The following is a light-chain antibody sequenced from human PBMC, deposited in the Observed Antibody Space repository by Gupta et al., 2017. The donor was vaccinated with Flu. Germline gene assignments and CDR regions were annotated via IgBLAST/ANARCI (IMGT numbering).Light chain of an antibody. CDR1: SSDVGGYDY. CDR2: DIT. J-gene: IGLJ3*02. CDR3: ASYASSNNWV. V-gene: IGLV2-8*01. Sequence: QPALTQPPSASGCPGQSVTISCTGPSSDVGGYDYVSWYQQHPATPPLLIFDDITRRPAGPAGFSAATYAGTAAFPTISGHQAEDDAYYYCASYASSNNWVFGGGTKLTVL.